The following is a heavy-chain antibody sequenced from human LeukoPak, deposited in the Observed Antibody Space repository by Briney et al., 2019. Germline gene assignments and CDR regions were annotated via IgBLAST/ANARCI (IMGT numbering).Heavy chain of an antibody. V-gene: IGHV4-39*07. CDR1: GGSISSSSYY. J-gene: IGHJ5*02. CDR3: ARSPQGTATTANWLDP. CDR2: IYYSGST. Sequence: PSETLSLTCTVFGGSISSSSYYWGWIRQPPGKGLEWIGSIYYSGSTYYNPSLKSRVTISVDTSKNQFSLNLISVTAADTAVYYCARSPQGTATTANWLDPWGQGTLVTVSS. D-gene: IGHD4-17*01.